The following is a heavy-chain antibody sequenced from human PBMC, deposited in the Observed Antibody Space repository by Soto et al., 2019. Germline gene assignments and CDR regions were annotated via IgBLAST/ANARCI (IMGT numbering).Heavy chain of an antibody. CDR2: IIPILGIA. CDR1: GGTFSSYA. Sequence: GASVKVSCKASGGTFSSYAISWVRQAPGQGLEWMGRIIPILGIANYAQKFQGRVTITADKSTSTAYMELSSLRSEDTAVYYCARGPSRCSGGSCYQPSLNPTVRMDVWGQGTTVTVSS. V-gene: IGHV1-69*04. D-gene: IGHD2-15*01. CDR3: ARGPSRCSGGSCYQPSLNPTVRMDV. J-gene: IGHJ6*02.